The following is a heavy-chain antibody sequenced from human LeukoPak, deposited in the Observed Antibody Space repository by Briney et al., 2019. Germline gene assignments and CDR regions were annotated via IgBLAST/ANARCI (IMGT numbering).Heavy chain of an antibody. Sequence: GGSLRLSCAASGFTFSSYAMSWVRQAPGKGLEWVSDIGGTGCCKFYAGSVEGRFTISRDNSKNTVFLQMNSLRADDTAVYYCAKGPYYYDSSAYHYGAFDIWGQGTMVTVSS. J-gene: IGHJ3*02. CDR2: IGGTGCCK. CDR1: GFTFSSYA. D-gene: IGHD3-22*01. CDR3: AKGPYYYDSSAYHYGAFDI. V-gene: IGHV3-23*01.